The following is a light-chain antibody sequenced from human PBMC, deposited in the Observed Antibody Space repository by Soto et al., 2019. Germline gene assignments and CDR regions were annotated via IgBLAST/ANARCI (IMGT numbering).Light chain of an antibody. J-gene: IGKJ1*01. CDR2: GAS. Sequence: EVVMPQSPATLSVSPGERATLSCRASETVATTLAWYQQKPGQAPRLLIAGASTRAAGISDRFRGRGSGTEFTLTISSLRSEDSAIDYCQQYFEWPPMTFGQGTKV. V-gene: IGKV3-15*01. CDR1: ETVATT. CDR3: QQYFEWPPMT.